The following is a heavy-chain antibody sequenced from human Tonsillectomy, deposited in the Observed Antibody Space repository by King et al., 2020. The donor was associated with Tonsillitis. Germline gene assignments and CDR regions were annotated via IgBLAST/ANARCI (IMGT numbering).Heavy chain of an antibody. V-gene: IGHV3-7*04. CDR1: GFTFNNYW. CDR2: IKEDGSEK. J-gene: IGHJ3*02. D-gene: IGHD3-22*01. CDR3: ARDSNYYDRHYYYDTFDM. Sequence: QLVQSGGGLVQPGGSLSLSCAGSGFTFNNYWMTWVRQSPGKGLEWVANIKEDGSEKYYVDSVKGRFTISRDNAKNSLYLQMNSLRADDTAVYYCARDSNYYDRHYYYDTFDMWGQGTMVTVSS.